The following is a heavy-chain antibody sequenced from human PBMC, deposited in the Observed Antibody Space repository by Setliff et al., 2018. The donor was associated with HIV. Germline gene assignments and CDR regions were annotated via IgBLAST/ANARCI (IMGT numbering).Heavy chain of an antibody. CDR1: GGSISSRSYY. V-gene: IGHV4-61*09. Sequence: LSLTCSVSGGSISSRSYYWSWIRQPAGKGLEWIGHIHTSGDTDYSPSLNSRVTISIDTSKKQFSLKLRSVTASDTAVYYCARQPHDFDSSGYYGDAFDIWGQGTMVTVSS. J-gene: IGHJ3*02. CDR2: IHTSGDT. D-gene: IGHD3-22*01. CDR3: ARQPHDFDSSGYYGDAFDI.